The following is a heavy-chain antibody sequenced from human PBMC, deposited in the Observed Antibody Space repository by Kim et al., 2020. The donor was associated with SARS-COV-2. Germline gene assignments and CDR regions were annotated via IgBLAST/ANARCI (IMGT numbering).Heavy chain of an antibody. Sequence: ASVKVSCKASGYTFTSYDINWVRQATGQGLEWMGWMNPNSGNTGYAQKFQGRVTMTRNTSISTAYMELSSLRSEDTAVYYCARGPRYDSGFYYGMDVWGQGTTVTVSS. CDR3: ARGPRYDSGFYYGMDV. D-gene: IGHD3-3*01. V-gene: IGHV1-8*01. CDR1: GYTFTSYD. J-gene: IGHJ6*02. CDR2: MNPNSGNT.